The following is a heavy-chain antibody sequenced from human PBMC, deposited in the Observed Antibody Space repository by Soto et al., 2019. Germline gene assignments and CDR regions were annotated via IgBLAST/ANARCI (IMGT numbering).Heavy chain of an antibody. D-gene: IGHD6-19*01. CDR1: GFFFSSYT. V-gene: IGHV3-23*01. CDR2: FSATSENT. CDR3: AKARDQQWVRLPFDD. Sequence: EVQLLESGGGLVQPGGSLRLSCVGSGFFFSSYTMPCVRQAPGKGLEWVSSFSATSENTYYADSVRGRFTISRDNSKNTLFLQMNSLTAEDTAMYYCAKARDQQWVRLPFDDWGQGILVIVSS. J-gene: IGHJ4*02.